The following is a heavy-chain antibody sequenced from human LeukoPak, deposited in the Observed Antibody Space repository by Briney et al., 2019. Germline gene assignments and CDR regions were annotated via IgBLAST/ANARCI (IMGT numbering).Heavy chain of an antibody. Sequence: VASVKVSCKVSGYSLTDSSINWVRQAPGKGFEWMGGFAPEDGERIYAQKFQGRVTMTEDTSADTAYMELSSLKSEDTAVYFCTAGVAVSRWYYFDYWGQGTLVTVSS. CDR2: FAPEDGER. D-gene: IGHD6-13*01. V-gene: IGHV1-24*01. J-gene: IGHJ4*01. CDR3: TAGVAVSRWYYFDY. CDR1: GYSLTDSS.